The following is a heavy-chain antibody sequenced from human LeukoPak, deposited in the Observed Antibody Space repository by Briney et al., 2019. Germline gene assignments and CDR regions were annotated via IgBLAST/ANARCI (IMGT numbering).Heavy chain of an antibody. V-gene: IGHV4-59*01. CDR1: GGSISSYY. CDR3: ARTILWFGEFPDAFDI. CDR2: IYYSGST. J-gene: IGHJ3*02. D-gene: IGHD3-10*01. Sequence: SETLSLTCTVSGGSISSYYWSWIRQPPGKGLEWIGYIYYSGSTNYNPSLKSRVTISEDTSKNQFSLKLSSVTATDTAVYYCARTILWFGEFPDAFDIWGQGTMVTVSS.